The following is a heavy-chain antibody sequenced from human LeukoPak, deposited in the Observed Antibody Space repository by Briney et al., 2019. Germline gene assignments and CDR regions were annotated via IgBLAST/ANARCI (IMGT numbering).Heavy chain of an antibody. V-gene: IGHV5-51*01. Sequence: GESLKISCKGSGYGFTSYWIGWVRQMPGKGLEWMGIIYPGDSDTRYSPSFQGQVTISADKSISTAYLQWSSLKASDTAMYYCARQSDTAMVEDYYYGMDVWGQGATVTVSS. CDR1: GYGFTSYW. CDR3: ARQSDTAMVEDYYYGMDV. CDR2: IYPGDSDT. D-gene: IGHD5-18*01. J-gene: IGHJ6*02.